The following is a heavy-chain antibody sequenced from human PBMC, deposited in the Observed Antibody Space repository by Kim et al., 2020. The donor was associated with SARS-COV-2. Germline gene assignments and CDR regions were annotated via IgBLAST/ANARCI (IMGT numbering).Heavy chain of an antibody. CDR1: GYTFTGYY. V-gene: IGHV1-2*06. D-gene: IGHD1-26*01. Sequence: ASVKVSCKASGYTFTGYYMHWVRQAPGQGLEWMGRINPTRGGTNYAQKFQGRVTMTRDTSISTADMELSRLRSDDTAGYYCAGDLVGATPSGGDYWGQGTLVTVSS. CDR3: AGDLVGATPSGGDY. J-gene: IGHJ4*02. CDR2: INPTRGGT.